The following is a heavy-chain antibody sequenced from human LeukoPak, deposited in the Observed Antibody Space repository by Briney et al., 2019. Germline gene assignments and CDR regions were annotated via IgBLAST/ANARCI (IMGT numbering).Heavy chain of an antibody. CDR2: INSDGSYT. V-gene: IGHV3-74*01. D-gene: IGHD5-24*01. CDR3: ARDRGYNLDY. Sequence: GGSLRLSCAASGFTFSSHWMHWVRQAPGKGLVWVSHINSDGSYTNYADYVKGRFTISRDNAKNTLYLEMNSLRAEDTAVYYCARDRGYNLDYWGQGTLVTVSS. CDR1: GFTFSSHW. J-gene: IGHJ4*02.